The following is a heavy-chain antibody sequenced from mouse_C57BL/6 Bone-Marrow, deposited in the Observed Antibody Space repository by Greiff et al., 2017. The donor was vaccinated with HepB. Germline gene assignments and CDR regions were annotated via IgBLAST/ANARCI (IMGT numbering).Heavy chain of an antibody. CDR3: ARMTYYHNSNYFDN. Sequence: VQLQESGPGLVQPSQSLSITCTVSGFSLTNYGVHWVRQSPGKGLEWLGAIWSGGSPDYNAAFISRLSISKDNSEGQVFFKMNSLQADDTAIYYCARMTYYHNSNYFDNEGQGTTLTVTS. CDR2: IWSGGSP. D-gene: IGHD2-10*01. CDR1: GFSLTNYG. V-gene: IGHV2-2*01. J-gene: IGHJ2*01.